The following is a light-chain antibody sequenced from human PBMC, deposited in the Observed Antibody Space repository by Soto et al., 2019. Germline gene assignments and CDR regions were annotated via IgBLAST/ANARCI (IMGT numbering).Light chain of an antibody. Sequence: EIVLTQSPGTLSLSPGERATLSCRASQSVSSSYLAWYQQKPGQAPRLLIYGASSRATGIPDRFSGRGSGTAFPLTISRLEPEDFAVYYCQQYGRSPFTVGPGTKVDIK. J-gene: IGKJ3*01. CDR1: QSVSSSY. V-gene: IGKV3-20*01. CDR3: QQYGRSPFT. CDR2: GAS.